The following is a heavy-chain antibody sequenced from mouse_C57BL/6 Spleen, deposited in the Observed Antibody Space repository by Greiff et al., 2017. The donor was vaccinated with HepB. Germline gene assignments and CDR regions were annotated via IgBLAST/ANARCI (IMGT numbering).Heavy chain of an antibody. CDR2: IYPRDGST. V-gene: IGHV1-85*01. Sequence: QVQLQQSGPELVKPGASVKLSCKASGYTFTSYDINWVKQRPGQGLEWIGWIYPRDGSTKYNEKFKGKATLTVDTSSSTAYMELHSLTSEDSAVYFCARFQCYYGSSYGFDVWGTGTTVTVAS. D-gene: IGHD1-1*01. CDR3: ARFQCYYGSSYGFDV. CDR1: GYTFTSYD. J-gene: IGHJ1*03.